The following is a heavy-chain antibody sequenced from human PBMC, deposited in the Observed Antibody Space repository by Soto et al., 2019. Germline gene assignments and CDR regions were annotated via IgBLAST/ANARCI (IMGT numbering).Heavy chain of an antibody. Sequence: PSEPLSLTRTVSGVSISIRNYYWSWIRQPPGKGLEWLGYIYYTGTTHYNPSVKSRVTISLDTSKDHFSLNLSSVTAADTAIYYCATVPHAYGTNWIDSWGQGTLVTVS. V-gene: IGHV4-30-4*01. J-gene: IGHJ5*01. D-gene: IGHD1-7*01. CDR2: IYYTGTT. CDR1: GVSISIRNYY. CDR3: ATVPHAYGTNWIDS.